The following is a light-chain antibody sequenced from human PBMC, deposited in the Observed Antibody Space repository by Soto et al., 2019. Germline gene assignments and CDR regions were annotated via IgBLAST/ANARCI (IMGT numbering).Light chain of an antibody. J-gene: IGKJ5*01. CDR2: GAS. V-gene: IGKV3-20*01. CDR3: QQYGSSPST. Sequence: EIVLTQSPATLSLSPVERATLSCRASQSITNYVGWYQQKPGQAPRLLIYGASSRATGIPDRFSGSGSGTDFTLTIIRLEPEDFAVYYCQQYGSSPSTFGQGTRLEI. CDR1: QSITNY.